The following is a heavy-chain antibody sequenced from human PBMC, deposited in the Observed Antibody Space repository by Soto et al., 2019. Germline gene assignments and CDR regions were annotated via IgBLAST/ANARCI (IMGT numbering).Heavy chain of an antibody. CDR1: GGTFSSYT. CDR2: IIPILGIA. Sequence: QVQLVQSGAEVKKPGSSVKVSCKASGGTFSSYTISWVRQAPGQGLEWMGRIIPILGIANYSQKFQGRVTLTAXXAXCXACMERSRLRSEDTVVYYYAREQYYYDSRGYYYLDYWGQGTLVTVST. CDR3: AREQYYYDSRGYYYLDY. V-gene: IGHV1-69*08. D-gene: IGHD3-22*01. J-gene: IGHJ4*02.